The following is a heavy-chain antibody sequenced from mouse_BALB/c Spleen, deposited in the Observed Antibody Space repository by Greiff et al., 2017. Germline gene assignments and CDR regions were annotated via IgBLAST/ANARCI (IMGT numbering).Heavy chain of an antibody. CDR2: IDPFNGGT. CDR3: ARTTTATGAMDY. J-gene: IGHJ4*01. V-gene: IGHV1S135*01. Sequence: VQLKQSGPELMKPGASVKISCKASGYSFTSYYMHWVKQSHGKSLEWIGYIDPFNGGTSYNQKFKGKATLTVDKSSSTAYMHLSSLTSEDSAVYYCARTTTATGAMDYWGQGTSGTVSS. CDR1: GYSFTSYY. D-gene: IGHD1-2*01.